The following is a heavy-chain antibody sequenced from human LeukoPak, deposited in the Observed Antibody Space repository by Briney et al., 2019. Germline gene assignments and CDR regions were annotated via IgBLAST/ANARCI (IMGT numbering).Heavy chain of an antibody. CDR3: ARDNGENYHTAFDY. CDR2: INANSGTT. Sequence: GGSLRLSCAASGFAFSFYAMSWLRQPPGKGLEWVSTINANSGTTSYAASVRGRFTISRDNAKNTLYLQMNSLRAEDTAVYYCARDNGENYHTAFDYWGQGTLVTVSS. CDR1: GFAFSFYA. V-gene: IGHV3-23*01. J-gene: IGHJ4*02. D-gene: IGHD2-8*01.